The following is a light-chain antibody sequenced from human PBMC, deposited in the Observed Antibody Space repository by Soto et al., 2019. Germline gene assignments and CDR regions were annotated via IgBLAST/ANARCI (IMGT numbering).Light chain of an antibody. CDR1: HSVGDY. Sequence: EIVLTQSPGTLSLSPGERATLSCSASHSVGDYLAWYQQKPGQAPRLLIYDASNRAAGVPYRFRGSGSGTDFTLTISSVEPEDFGVYYCQQRSDWPPITFGQGTRLEIK. V-gene: IGKV3-11*01. CDR3: QQRSDWPPIT. CDR2: DAS. J-gene: IGKJ5*01.